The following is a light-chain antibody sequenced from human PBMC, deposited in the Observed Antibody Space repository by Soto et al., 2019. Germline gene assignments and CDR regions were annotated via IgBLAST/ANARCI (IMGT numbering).Light chain of an antibody. V-gene: IGKV3-20*01. CDR2: GAS. J-gene: IGKJ5*01. Sequence: EIVLTQSPGTQSLSPGERATLYCRASQSVANSYLAWYQQKPGQAPRLLIYGASSRATGIPDRFSGSGSGTDFTLTISRLESEDFAVYYCQQYGTLITFGQGTRLEIK. CDR3: QQYGTLIT. CDR1: QSVANSY.